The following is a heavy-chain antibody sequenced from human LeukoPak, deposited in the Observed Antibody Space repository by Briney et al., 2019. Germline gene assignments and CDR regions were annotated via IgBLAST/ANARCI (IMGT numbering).Heavy chain of an antibody. J-gene: IGHJ4*02. Sequence: SQTLSLTCTVSGGSISSGSYYWSWIRQPAGKGLEWIGRIYTSGSTNYNPPLKSRVTISVDTSKNQFSLKLSSVTAADTAVYYCARSNYDILTGYYLDFDYWGQGTLVTVSS. CDR3: ARSNYDILTGYYLDFDY. D-gene: IGHD3-9*01. V-gene: IGHV4-61*02. CDR2: IYTSGST. CDR1: GGSISSGSYY.